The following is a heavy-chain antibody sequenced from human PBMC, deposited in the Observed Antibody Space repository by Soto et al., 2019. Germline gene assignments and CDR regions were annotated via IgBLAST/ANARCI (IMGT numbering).Heavy chain of an antibody. D-gene: IGHD3-3*01. Sequence: SETLSLTCTVSGGSISSSNYHWGWIRQPPGKGLEWIGSIYYSGSTYCNPSLKSRVTISVDTSKNQFSLKLSSVIAADTAVYYCARHSASSWSYYYYMDVWDKGTTVTVSS. CDR3: ARHSASSWSYYYYMDV. J-gene: IGHJ6*03. V-gene: IGHV4-39*01. CDR1: GGSISSSNYH. CDR2: IYYSGST.